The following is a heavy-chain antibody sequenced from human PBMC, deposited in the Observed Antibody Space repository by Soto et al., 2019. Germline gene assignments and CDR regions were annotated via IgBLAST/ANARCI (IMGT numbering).Heavy chain of an antibody. V-gene: IGHV1-18*04. J-gene: IGHJ6*02. CDR1: GYTFSAYG. Sequence: QVQLLQSGGEVTKPGASVKVSCKSSGYTFSAYGVSWVRQAPGQGLEWLGWISVYTGNTKQAQKFQDRVTLTIEASTGTAYLELPSLRSDDTAVYYCARDRCTTDRCYTHHFDVWGQGTTVTFSS. CDR2: ISVYTGNT. D-gene: IGHD2-8*01. CDR3: ARDRCTTDRCYTHHFDV.